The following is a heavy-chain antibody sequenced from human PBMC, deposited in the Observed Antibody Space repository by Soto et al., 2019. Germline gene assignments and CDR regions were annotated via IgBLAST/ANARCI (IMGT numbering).Heavy chain of an antibody. CDR1: GFSLSTSGVG. D-gene: IGHD7-27*01. Sequence: QITLKESGPTLVKPTQTLTLTCTFSGFSLSTSGVGVGWIRQPPGKALEWLALIYWDDDKRYSPSLKSRLTITKDTSKHQVVLTMTNMDTVDTATYYCAHSLIPNWGSRGAFDYWGQGTLVTVSS. V-gene: IGHV2-5*02. CDR2: IYWDDDK. CDR3: AHSLIPNWGSRGAFDY. J-gene: IGHJ4*02.